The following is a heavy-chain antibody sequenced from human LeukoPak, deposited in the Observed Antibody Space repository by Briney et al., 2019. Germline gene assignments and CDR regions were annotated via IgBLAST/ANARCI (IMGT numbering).Heavy chain of an antibody. CDR3: ARLGPAAGTSFDY. V-gene: IGHV4-59*08. CDR1: AGSISNYY. Sequence: SETLSLTCTVSAGSISNYYWSWIRQPPGKGLEWIGYISYSGSTNYDPSLKSRVTISVDTSKNQFSLKLSSVTAADTAVYYCARLGPAAGTSFDYWGQGTLVTVSS. D-gene: IGHD6-13*01. CDR2: ISYSGST. J-gene: IGHJ4*02.